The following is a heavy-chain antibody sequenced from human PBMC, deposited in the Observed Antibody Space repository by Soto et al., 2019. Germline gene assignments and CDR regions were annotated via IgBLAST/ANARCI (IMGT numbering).Heavy chain of an antibody. D-gene: IGHD3-9*01. V-gene: IGHV4-4*07. Sequence: SETLSLTCTVSGGSISSYYWSWIRQPAGKGLEWIGRIYTSGSTNYNPSLKSRIIISIDKSKNLFSLILSSVTAADTAVYYCARASRSLKQNGMDVWGPGTTVTVSS. J-gene: IGHJ6*02. CDR2: IYTSGST. CDR1: GGSISSYY. CDR3: ARASRSLKQNGMDV.